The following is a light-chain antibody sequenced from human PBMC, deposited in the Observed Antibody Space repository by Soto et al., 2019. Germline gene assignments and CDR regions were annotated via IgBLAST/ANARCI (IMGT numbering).Light chain of an antibody. CDR1: SSDVGYYKY. J-gene: IGLJ6*01. V-gene: IGLV2-8*01. CDR2: EVN. CDR3: CSYGDNNYFV. Sequence: QSALTQPPSASGSPGQSVTISCTGTSSDVGYYKYVSWYQQHPGKVPKHMIFEVNKRPSGVPDRFSGSKSGNSASLTVSGLQPDDEADYYCCSYGDNNYFVFGSGTKLTVL.